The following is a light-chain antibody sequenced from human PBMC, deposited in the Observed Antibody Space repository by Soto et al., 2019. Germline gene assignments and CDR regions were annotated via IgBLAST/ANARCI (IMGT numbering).Light chain of an antibody. V-gene: IGKV3-15*01. CDR2: GAS. CDR3: QQYNNWPHT. J-gene: IGKJ2*01. CDR1: QSVSSN. Sequence: EIVMTQSPATLSVSPGERATLSCGASQSVSSNLAWYQQKPAQAPRLLIYGASTRATGIPARFSGSGSGTEFTLTISSLQSEDFAVYYCQQYNNWPHTFGQGTKLEIK.